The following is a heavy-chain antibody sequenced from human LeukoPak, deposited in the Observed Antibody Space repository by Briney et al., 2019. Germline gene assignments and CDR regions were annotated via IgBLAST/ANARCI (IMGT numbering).Heavy chain of an antibody. J-gene: IGHJ4*02. V-gene: IGHV3-33*01. CDR2: IWYDGSGK. CDR3: ARDWCGGGSCYYFDH. CDR1: RFTFTDYG. Sequence: GGSLRLSCAASRFTFTDYGMHWVRRPPGKGLEWVALIWYDGSGKYYADSVKGRFTISRDNSKNTLYLQMNSLRAADTAVYYCARDWCGGGSCYYFDHWGQGTLVTVSS. D-gene: IGHD2-15*01.